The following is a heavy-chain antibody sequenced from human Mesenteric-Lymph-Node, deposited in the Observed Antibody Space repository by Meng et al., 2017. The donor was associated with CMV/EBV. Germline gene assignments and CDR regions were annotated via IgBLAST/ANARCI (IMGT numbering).Heavy chain of an antibody. CDR3: ARLGKYSGYDCAY. CDR2: IYPGDSDT. Sequence: CNGSGYRFTDYWIVWVRQMPGKGLEWMGSIYPGDSDTRYSPSFQGQVTISADKSISTAYLQWSSLKASDTAMYYCARLGKYSGYDCAYWGQGALVTVSS. CDR1: GYRFTDYW. D-gene: IGHD5-12*01. V-gene: IGHV5-51*01. J-gene: IGHJ4*02.